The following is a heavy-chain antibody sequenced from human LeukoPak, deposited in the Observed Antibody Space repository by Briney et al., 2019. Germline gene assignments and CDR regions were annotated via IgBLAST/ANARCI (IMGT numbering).Heavy chain of an antibody. V-gene: IGHV3-23*01. D-gene: IGHD5-18*01. CDR2: ISGSGGSK. CDR1: GFTYSSYA. J-gene: IGHJ4*02. CDR3: AKGPPRLWLYLVDY. Sequence: GGSLRLSCAASGFTYSSYAMSWVRQAPGKGLERVSAISGSGGSKYHADSVKGRFTISRDNSKNTLYLQMDSLRAEDTAVYYCAKGPPRLWLYLVDYWGQGTLVTVSS.